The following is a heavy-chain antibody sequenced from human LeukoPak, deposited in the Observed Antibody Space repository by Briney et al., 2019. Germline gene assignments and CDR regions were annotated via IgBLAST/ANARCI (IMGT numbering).Heavy chain of an antibody. J-gene: IGHJ4*02. Sequence: SETLSLTCTVSGGSISSYYWSWIRQPPGKGLEWIGYIYYSGSTNYNPSLKSRVTISVDTSKNQFSLKLSSVTAADTAVYYCARVNYYGSGSYHGGLDCWGQGTLVTVSS. CDR3: ARVNYYGSGSYHGGLDC. D-gene: IGHD3-10*01. V-gene: IGHV4-59*01. CDR1: GGSISSYY. CDR2: IYYSGST.